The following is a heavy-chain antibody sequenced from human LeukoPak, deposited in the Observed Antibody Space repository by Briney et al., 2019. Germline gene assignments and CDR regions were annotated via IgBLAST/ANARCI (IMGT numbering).Heavy chain of an antibody. CDR3: ARAYYDILTGYWEPPGSPDY. V-gene: IGHV3-15*01. CDR1: GFTFSNAW. Sequence: KSGGSLRLSCAASGFTFSNAWMSWVRQAPGKGLEWVGRIKSKTDGGTTDYAAPVKGRFTISRDDSKNTLYLQMNSLRAEATAVYYCARAYYDILTGYWEPPGSPDYWGQGTLVTVPS. CDR2: IKSKTDGGTT. J-gene: IGHJ4*02. D-gene: IGHD3-9*01.